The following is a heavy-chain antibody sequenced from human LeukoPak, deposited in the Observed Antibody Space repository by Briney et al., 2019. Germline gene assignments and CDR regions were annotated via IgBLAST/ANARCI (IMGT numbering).Heavy chain of an antibody. V-gene: IGHV1-69*04. J-gene: IGHJ4*02. CDR3: ARDQLTAPWFDY. D-gene: IGHD1-1*01. CDR1: GYTFTSYA. Sequence: SVKVSCKASGYTFTSYAISWVRQAPGQGLEWMGRIIPILGIANYAQKFQGRVTITADKSTSTAYMELSSLRSEDTAVYYCARDQLTAPWFDYWGQGTLVTVSS. CDR2: IIPILGIA.